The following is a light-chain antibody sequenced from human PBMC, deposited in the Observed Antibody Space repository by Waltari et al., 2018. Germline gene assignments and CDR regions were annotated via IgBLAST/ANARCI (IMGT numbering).Light chain of an antibody. J-gene: IGKJ2*01. Sequence: DIQMTQSPSSQSASVGDRVTITCRASQSITTFLNWYQQKPGKAPKLLIYGASSLQSGVPSRLSGSGSGTDFTLTISSLQVEDFATYYCQQSYSSPYTFGQGTNLEIK. V-gene: IGKV1-39*01. CDR3: QQSYSSPYT. CDR1: QSITTF. CDR2: GAS.